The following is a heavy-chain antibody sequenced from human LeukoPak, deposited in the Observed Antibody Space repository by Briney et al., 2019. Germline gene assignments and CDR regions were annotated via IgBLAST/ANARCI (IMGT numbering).Heavy chain of an antibody. CDR3: ARVHYDILTGTVNFDY. CDR2: IYHSGST. D-gene: IGHD3-9*01. Sequence: SETLSLTCAVSGGSLSSSNWWSWVRRPPGKGLEWIGEIYHSGSTNYNPSLKSRVTISVDKSKNQFSLKLSSVTAADTAVYYCARVHYDILTGTVNFDYWGQGTLVTVSS. V-gene: IGHV4-4*02. CDR1: GGSLSSSNW. J-gene: IGHJ4*02.